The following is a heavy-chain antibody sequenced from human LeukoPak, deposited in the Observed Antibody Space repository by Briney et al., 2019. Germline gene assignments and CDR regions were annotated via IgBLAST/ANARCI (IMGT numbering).Heavy chain of an antibody. Sequence: SETLSLTCAVYGGSFSGSYWSWIRQPPGKGLEWIGEINHSGSTNYNPSLKSRVTISVDTSRNQFSLKLSSVTAADTAVYYCASITYDSSGYYFVYWGQGTLVTVSS. CDR1: GGSFSGSY. CDR3: ASITYDSSGYYFVY. V-gene: IGHV4-34*01. J-gene: IGHJ4*02. CDR2: INHSGST. D-gene: IGHD3-22*01.